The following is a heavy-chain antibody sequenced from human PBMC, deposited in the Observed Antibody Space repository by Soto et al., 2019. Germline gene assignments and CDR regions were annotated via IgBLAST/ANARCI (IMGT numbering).Heavy chain of an antibody. V-gene: IGHV4-34*01. D-gene: IGHD3-10*01. J-gene: IGHJ4*02. CDR1: GGSFSGYC. CDR2: ISHGGDT. Sequence: SETLSLTCAVYGGSFSGYCWTWIRQPPGKGLEWIGEISHGGDTNYNPSLKSRVTTSVDTSKNQFSLKLTSVTAADTAVYYCARGGYGSGSYYKTRSFDYWGQGTLVTVSS. CDR3: ARGGYGSGSYYKTRSFDY.